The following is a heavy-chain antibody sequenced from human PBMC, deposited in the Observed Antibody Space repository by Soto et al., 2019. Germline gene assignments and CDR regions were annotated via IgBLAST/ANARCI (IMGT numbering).Heavy chain of an antibody. V-gene: IGHV4-59*06. CDR3: ARSVFP. CDR1: GGSISTYY. CDR2: IYYSGST. J-gene: IGHJ5*02. Sequence: PSETLSLTCTVSGGSISTYYWTWIRQSPGRGPEWIGYIYYSGSTYYNPSLKSRVTISVDTSKNQFSLKLSSVTAADTAVYYCARSVFPWGQGTLVTVSS.